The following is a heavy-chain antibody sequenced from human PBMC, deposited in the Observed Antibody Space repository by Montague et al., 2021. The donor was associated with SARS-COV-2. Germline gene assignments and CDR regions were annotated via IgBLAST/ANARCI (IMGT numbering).Heavy chain of an antibody. CDR2: IYSGGTT. J-gene: IGHJ5*02. V-gene: IGHV3-66*01. CDR1: GFTVSSNH. D-gene: IGHD2-2*01. Sequence: SLRLSCPASGFTVSSNHMSWDRQAPGKGLEWVSVIYSGGTTYYADSVKGRFTISRDNSKNTLYLQMNSLRAEDTAVYYCARALSFSNWFDPWGQGTLVTVSS. CDR3: ARALSFSNWFDP.